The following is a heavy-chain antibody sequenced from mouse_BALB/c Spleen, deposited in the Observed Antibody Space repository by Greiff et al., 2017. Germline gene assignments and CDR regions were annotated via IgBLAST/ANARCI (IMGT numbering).Heavy chain of an antibody. CDR2: IDPYNGGT. V-gene: IGHV1S135*01. Sequence: EVKLQESGPELVKPGASVKVSCKASGYAFTSYNMYWVKQSHGKSLEWIGYIDPYNGGTSYNQKFKGKATLTVDKSSSTAYMHLNSLTSEDSAVYYCAYYGSSYGFAYWGQGTLVTVSA. CDR1: GYAFTSYN. J-gene: IGHJ3*01. D-gene: IGHD1-1*01. CDR3: AYYGSSYGFAY.